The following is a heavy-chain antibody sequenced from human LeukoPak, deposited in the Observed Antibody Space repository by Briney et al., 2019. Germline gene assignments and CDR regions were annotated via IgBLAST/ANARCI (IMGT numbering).Heavy chain of an antibody. D-gene: IGHD3-22*01. CDR2: ISVSGGNT. CDR3: AKGILPNYYDSSGYYRH. J-gene: IGHJ4*02. V-gene: IGHV3-23*01. CDR1: GFIFSSSA. Sequence: GGSLRLSCAAAGFIFSSSAMSWVRQAPGKGLEWVSAISVSGGNTYYADSVKGRFTISRDNSKNTLYLQMNSLRAEDTAIYYCAKGILPNYYDSSGYYRHWGQGTLVTVSS.